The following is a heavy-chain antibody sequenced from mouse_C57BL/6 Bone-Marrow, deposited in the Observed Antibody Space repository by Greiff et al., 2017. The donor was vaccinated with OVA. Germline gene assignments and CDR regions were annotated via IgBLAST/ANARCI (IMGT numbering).Heavy chain of an antibody. CDR1: GYTFTSYG. D-gene: IGHD2-4*01. CDR2: IYPRSGNT. Sequence: QVQLKESGAELARPGASVKLSCKASGYTFTSYGISWVKQRTGQGLEWIGEIYPRSGNTYYNEKFKGKATLTADKSSSTAYMELRSLTSEDSAVYFCAREGVYYDYVWYFDVWGTGTTVTVSS. CDR3: AREGVYYDYVWYFDV. V-gene: IGHV1-81*01. J-gene: IGHJ1*03.